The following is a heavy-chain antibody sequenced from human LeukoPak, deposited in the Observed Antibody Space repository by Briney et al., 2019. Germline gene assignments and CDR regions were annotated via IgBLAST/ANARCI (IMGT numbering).Heavy chain of an antibody. D-gene: IGHD3-22*01. CDR3: ARVFHDSSGYYYIDF. V-gene: IGHV3-72*01. J-gene: IGHJ4*02. CDR2: GRDKPHSYSR. Sequence: GVSLRLSCAASGFTFSDHYMDWVRQAPGKGLEWVGRGRDKPHSYSREYAASVKGRFTGSRDDSKHSLYLQMNSLKTEDTAVYFCARVFHDSSGYYYIDFWGQGTLVTVSS. CDR1: GFTFSDHY.